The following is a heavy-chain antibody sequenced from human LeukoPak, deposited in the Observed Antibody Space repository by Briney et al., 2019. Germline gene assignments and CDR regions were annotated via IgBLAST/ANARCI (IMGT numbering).Heavy chain of an antibody. D-gene: IGHD1-26*01. J-gene: IGHJ4*02. CDR1: GFTFSSYS. CDR2: ISSSSSYI. Sequence: PGGSLRLSCAASGFTFSSYSMNWVRQAPGKGLEWVSSISSSSSYIYYADSVKGRFTISRDNAKNSLYPQMNSLRAEDTAVYYCARDLSGSYGGGDYWGQGTLVTVSS. CDR3: ARDLSGSYGGGDY. V-gene: IGHV3-21*01.